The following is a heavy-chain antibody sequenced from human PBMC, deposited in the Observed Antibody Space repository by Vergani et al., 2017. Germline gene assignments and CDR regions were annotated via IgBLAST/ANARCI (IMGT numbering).Heavy chain of an antibody. CDR1: GGTFSSYA. V-gene: IGHV1-69*01. CDR2: IIPIFGTA. J-gene: IGHJ4*02. Sequence: QVQLVQSGAEVKKPGSSVKVSCKASGGTFSSYAISWVRQAPGQGLEWMGGIIPIFGTANYAQKFQGRVTITADESTSTAYMELSSLRSEDTAVYYCARGPYDFWSGYYPHRFDYWGQGTLVTVSS. CDR3: ARGPYDFWSGYYPHRFDY. D-gene: IGHD3-3*01.